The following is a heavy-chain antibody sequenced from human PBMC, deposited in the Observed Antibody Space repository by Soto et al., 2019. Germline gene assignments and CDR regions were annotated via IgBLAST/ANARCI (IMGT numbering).Heavy chain of an antibody. CDR1: GCSISSYY. CDR2: IYYSGST. Sequence: QVQLQESGPGLVKPSETLSLTCTVSGCSISSYYWSWIRQPPGKGLEWIGYIYYSGSTNYNPSLKSRVTISVDTSKNQFSLKLSSVTAADTAVYYCARFNWYLDLWGRGTLVTVSS. V-gene: IGHV4-59*08. J-gene: IGHJ2*01. CDR3: ARFNWYLDL.